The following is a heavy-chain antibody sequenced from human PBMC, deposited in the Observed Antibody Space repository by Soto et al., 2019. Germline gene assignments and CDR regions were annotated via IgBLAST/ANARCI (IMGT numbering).Heavy chain of an antibody. CDR1: VFTFSSYA. J-gene: IGHJ6*02. D-gene: IGHD5-12*01. CDR3: AKAITAPGPTTPTTGYYGMDV. V-gene: IGHV3-23*01. CDR2: FSGSGGST. Sequence: GGSLRLSCAASVFTFSSYAMSFVRQAPGKGLEWVSAFSGSGGSTYYADSVKGRFTISRDNSKNTLYLQMNSLRAEDTAVYYCAKAITAPGPTTPTTGYYGMDVWGQGTTVTVSS.